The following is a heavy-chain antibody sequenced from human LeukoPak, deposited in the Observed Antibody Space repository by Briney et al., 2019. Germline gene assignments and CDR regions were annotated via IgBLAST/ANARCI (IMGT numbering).Heavy chain of an antibody. CDR2: ISSSGSTI. V-gene: IGHV3-48*03. Sequence: GGSLRLSCAASGFTFSTYEMNWVRQAPGKGLEWVSYISSSGSTIHYADSVKGRFTISRDSAKNSLYLQMNSLRADDTAVYYCARDRRLQLWSPAGFDYWGQGTLVTASS. D-gene: IGHD5-18*01. CDR1: GFTFSTYE. J-gene: IGHJ4*02. CDR3: ARDRRLQLWSPAGFDY.